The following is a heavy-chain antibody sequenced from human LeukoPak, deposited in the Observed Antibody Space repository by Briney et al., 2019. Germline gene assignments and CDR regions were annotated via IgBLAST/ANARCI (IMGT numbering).Heavy chain of an antibody. V-gene: IGHV1-3*01. D-gene: IGHD6-19*01. CDR2: INSDNGDT. Sequence: ASVKVSCKASGYSFTTFSIHWVRQAPGQSLEWMGRINSDNGDTEYSQKFQGGLTFTRDTSATTAYMELSSLTSEDTAVYYRARYMTVSGLRSTKGYWGQGTLVTVSS. J-gene: IGHJ4*02. CDR1: GYSFTTFS. CDR3: ARYMTVSGLRSTKGY.